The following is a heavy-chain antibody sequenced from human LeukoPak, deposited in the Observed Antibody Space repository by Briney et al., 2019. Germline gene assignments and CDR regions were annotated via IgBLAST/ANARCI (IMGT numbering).Heavy chain of an antibody. CDR1: GGSISSSSYY. V-gene: IGHV4-39*01. D-gene: IGHD2-8*02. J-gene: IGHJ5*02. Sequence: SETLSLTCTVSGGSISSSSYYWGWIRQPPGKGLEWIGSIYYSGSTYYNPSLKSRVTISVDTSKNQFSLKLSSVTAADTAVYYCARSVVVAYATSWGQGTLVTVSS. CDR2: IYYSGST. CDR3: ARSVVVAYATS.